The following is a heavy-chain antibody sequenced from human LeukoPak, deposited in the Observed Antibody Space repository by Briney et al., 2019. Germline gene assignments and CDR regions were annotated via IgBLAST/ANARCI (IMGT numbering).Heavy chain of an antibody. CDR1: GASFNYHY. CDR2: VYLGGST. J-gene: IGHJ4*02. D-gene: IGHD2-21*01. CDR3: ARDHCDDAACYPFDR. V-gene: IGHV4-4*07. Sequence: SETLSLTCNVSGASFNYHYWSWIRQPAGKGLEWIGRVYLGGSTNYNPSLKSRVMMSLDKANNQFSLRLSSVTAADTATYYCARDHCDDAACYPFDRWGQGTLVTVSS.